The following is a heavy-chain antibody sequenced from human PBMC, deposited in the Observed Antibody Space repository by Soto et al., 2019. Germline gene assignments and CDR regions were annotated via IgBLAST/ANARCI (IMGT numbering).Heavy chain of an antibody. Sequence: QVQLVQSGAEVKKPGASVKVSCKASGYTFINYYIHWVRQAPGDGLEWMAIINPTGGSTNYAQKFQSRLSLTMDTSTSTVYMELSSLTSEDTAMYYCARHLAAGDVWVQGTLVTVSS. CDR1: GYTFINYY. V-gene: IGHV1-46*01. D-gene: IGHD2-8*02. J-gene: IGHJ4*02. CDR3: ARHLAAGDV. CDR2: INPTGGST.